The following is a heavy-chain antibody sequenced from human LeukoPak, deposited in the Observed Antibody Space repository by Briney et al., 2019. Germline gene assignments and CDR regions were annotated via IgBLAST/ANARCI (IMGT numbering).Heavy chain of an antibody. CDR2: INHSGST. CDR3: ARSRTPSIQFLEWGKQRNWFDP. CDR1: GGSFGGYY. J-gene: IGHJ5*02. Sequence: SETLSLTCAVYGGSFGGYYWSWIRQPPGKGLEWIGEINHSGSTNYNPSLKSRVTISVDTSKNQFSLKLSSVTAADTAVYYCARSRTPSIQFLEWGKQRNWFDPWGQGTLVTVSS. D-gene: IGHD3-3*01. V-gene: IGHV4-34*01.